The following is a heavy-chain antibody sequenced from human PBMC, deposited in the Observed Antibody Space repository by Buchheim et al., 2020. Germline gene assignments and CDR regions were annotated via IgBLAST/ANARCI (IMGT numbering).Heavy chain of an antibody. D-gene: IGHD4-17*01. CDR1: GFTFSSYS. V-gene: IGHV3-21*01. J-gene: IGHJ6*02. CDR3: ARVGVDYGDYLYYYYGMDV. CDR2: ISSSSSYI. Sequence: EVQLMESGGGLVKPGGSLRLSCAASGFTFSSYSMNWVRQAPGKGLEWVSSISSSSSYIYYADSVKGRFTISRDNAKNSLSLQMNSLRAEDTAVYYCARVGVDYGDYLYYYYGMDVWGQGTT.